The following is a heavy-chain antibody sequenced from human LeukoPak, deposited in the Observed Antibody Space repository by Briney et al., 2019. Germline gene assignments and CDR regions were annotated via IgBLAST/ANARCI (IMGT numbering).Heavy chain of an antibody. D-gene: IGHD2-8*02. CDR1: GFTFSSYG. CDR2: IWYDGSNK. J-gene: IGHJ4*02. CDR3: VGGVSHFGY. Sequence: GGSLRLSCAASGFTFSSYGMHWVRQAPGKGLEWVTFIWYDGSNKYYGDSVKGRFTISRDNSKNTLSLQMNSLRAEDTAVYYCVGGVSHFGYWGQGTLVTVSS. V-gene: IGHV3-30*02.